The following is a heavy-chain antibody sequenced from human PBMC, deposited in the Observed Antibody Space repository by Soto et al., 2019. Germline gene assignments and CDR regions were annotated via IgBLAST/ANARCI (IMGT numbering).Heavy chain of an antibody. V-gene: IGHV4-30-2*01. CDR3: ARGMPTVTTFDY. D-gene: IGHD4-4*01. Sequence: QLQLQESGSGLVKPSQTLSLTCAVSGGSISSGGYSCSWIRQPPGKGLEWIGYIYLSGSTYYSQSLKSRVAISVDRSTKQSSLRLSSVTAAGTAVNSCARGMPTVTTFDYWGQGTLVTVSS. CDR2: IYLSGST. CDR1: GGSISSGGYS. J-gene: IGHJ4*02.